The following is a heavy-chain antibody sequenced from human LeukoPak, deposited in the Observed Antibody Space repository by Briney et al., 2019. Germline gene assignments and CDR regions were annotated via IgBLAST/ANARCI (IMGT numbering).Heavy chain of an antibody. CDR3: ARVYSGSSLLRYYYNMDV. CDR1: GFTFSSYE. Sequence: PGGSLRLSCAASGFTFSSYEMHWVRQAPGKGLEWVSYISSSGSTIYYADSVKGRFTISRDNAKNSLYLQMNSLRAEDTAVYYCARVYSGSSLLRYYYNMDVWGKGTTVTISS. V-gene: IGHV3-48*03. J-gene: IGHJ6*03. CDR2: ISSSGSTI. D-gene: IGHD1-26*01.